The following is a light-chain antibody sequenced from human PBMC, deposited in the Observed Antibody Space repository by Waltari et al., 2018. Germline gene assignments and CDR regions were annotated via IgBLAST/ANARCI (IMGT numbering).Light chain of an antibody. V-gene: IGLV4-69*01. CDR1: SGPSNNV. Sequence: QLVLTQSPSASASLGASVKLTCTLSSGPSNNVIAWHPHQTGKGPRFLMKVNSDGSHRQGDDLPLRFSASVSGPARYCTITSLPSEYAADCCCETGGHVTFVFGGGTKLTVV. J-gene: IGLJ3*02. CDR3: ETGGHVTFV. CDR2: VNSDGSH.